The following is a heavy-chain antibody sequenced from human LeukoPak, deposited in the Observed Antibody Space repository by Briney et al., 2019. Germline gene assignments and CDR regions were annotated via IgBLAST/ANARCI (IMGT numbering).Heavy chain of an antibody. CDR3: AKERAGYTNPYYFDY. J-gene: IGHJ4*02. Sequence: PGGSLRLSCAASGFIFSTYAMSWVRQAPGKGREWVSTISGSGANTYYADSVRGRFTISRDNSKNTLYLNMNSLRAEETAVHYCAKERAGYTNPYYFDYWGQGTLVTVSS. CDR2: ISGSGANT. CDR1: GFIFSTYA. V-gene: IGHV3-23*01. D-gene: IGHD3-16*02.